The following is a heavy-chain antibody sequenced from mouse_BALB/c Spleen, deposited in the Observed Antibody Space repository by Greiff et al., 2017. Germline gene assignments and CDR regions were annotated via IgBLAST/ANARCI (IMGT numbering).Heavy chain of an antibody. CDR1: GFNFKDYY. Sequence: EVQLQESGAELVRPGASVKLSCTASGFNFKDYYMHWVKQRPEQGLEWIGWIDPENGDTEYAPKFQGKATMTADTSSNTAYLQLSSLTSEDAAVYYCKTYMTTTGGYAMDYWGQGTSVTVSS. CDR3: KTYMTTTGGYAMDY. CDR2: IDPENGDT. J-gene: IGHJ4*01. V-gene: IGHV14-4*02. D-gene: IGHD2-4*01.